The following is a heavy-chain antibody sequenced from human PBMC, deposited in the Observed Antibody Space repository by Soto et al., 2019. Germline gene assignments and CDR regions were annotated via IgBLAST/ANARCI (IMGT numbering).Heavy chain of an antibody. CDR1: GFTFSSYA. CDR2: ISGSGGST. J-gene: IGHJ4*02. D-gene: IGHD6-13*01. V-gene: IGHV3-23*01. CDR3: AKVASGYSSSWYDPDY. Sequence: EVQLLESGGGLVQPGGSLRLSCAASGFTFSSYAMSWVRQAPGKGLEWGSAISGSGGSTYYADSVKGRFTISRDNSKNTLYLQMNSLRAEDTAVYYCAKVASGYSSSWYDPDYWGQGTLVTVSS.